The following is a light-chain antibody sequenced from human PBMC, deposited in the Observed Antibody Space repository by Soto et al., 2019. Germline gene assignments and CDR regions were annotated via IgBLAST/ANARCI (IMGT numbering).Light chain of an antibody. V-gene: IGKV3-20*01. CDR1: QSISNN. CDR3: QQYGSSPRT. Sequence: EIVLTQSPSTLSLSPGERATLSCRASQSISNNLAWYHQKPGQAPRVLIYGASSRATGIPDRFSGSGSGTDFTLTISRLEPEDFAVYYCQQYGSSPRTFGQGTKVDI. CDR2: GAS. J-gene: IGKJ1*01.